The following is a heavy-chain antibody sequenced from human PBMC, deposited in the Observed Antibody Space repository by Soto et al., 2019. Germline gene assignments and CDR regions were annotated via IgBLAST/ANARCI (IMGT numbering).Heavy chain of an antibody. V-gene: IGHV1-18*01. J-gene: IGHJ5*02. CDR3: ARRLKGGEGTENGFDP. Sequence: ASVTVSCKASGYTYTSYGISWVRQAPGQGLEWMGWISADNDNTNYAQKLQGRVTMTSDTSTSTAYMELRSLRSDDTAVYYCARRLKGGEGTENGFDPWGQGTLVTVSS. CDR2: ISADNDNT. CDR1: GYTYTSYG. D-gene: IGHD1-1*01.